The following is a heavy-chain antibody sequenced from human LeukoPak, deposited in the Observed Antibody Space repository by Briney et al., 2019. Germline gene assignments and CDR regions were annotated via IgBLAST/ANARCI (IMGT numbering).Heavy chain of an antibody. CDR3: ARWHVALRRFDY. Sequence: SETLSLTCTVSGGSISSYYWSWIRQPAGKGLEWIGRIYTSGSTNYNPSLKSRVTMSVDTSKNQFSLKLSSVTAADTAVYYCARWHVALRRFDYWDQGTLVTVSS. J-gene: IGHJ4*02. CDR1: GGSISSYY. V-gene: IGHV4-4*07. D-gene: IGHD2-21*01. CDR2: IYTSGST.